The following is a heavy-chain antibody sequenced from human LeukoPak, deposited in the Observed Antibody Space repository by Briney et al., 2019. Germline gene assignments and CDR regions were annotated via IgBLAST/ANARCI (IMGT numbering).Heavy chain of an antibody. CDR3: AKDGSTVVNAFDY. Sequence: GGSLRLSCAASGFTFSSYGMHWVRQAPGKGLEGVAVISYDGSNKYYADSVKGRFTISRDNSKNTLYLQMNSLRAEDTAVYYCAKDGSTVVNAFDYWGQGTLVTVSS. J-gene: IGHJ4*02. CDR1: GFTFSSYG. D-gene: IGHD4-23*01. V-gene: IGHV3-30*18. CDR2: ISYDGSNK.